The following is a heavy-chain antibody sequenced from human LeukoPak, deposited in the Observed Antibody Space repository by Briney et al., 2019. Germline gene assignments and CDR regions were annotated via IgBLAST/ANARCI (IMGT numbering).Heavy chain of an antibody. D-gene: IGHD4-17*01. J-gene: IGHJ4*02. CDR1: GGSLSSWY. V-gene: IGHV4-34*01. CDR2: MTHDGRT. CDR3: APIYGDYSDFDS. Sequence: SETLSLTCAVYGGSLSSWYWSWVRQPPGKGLEWIGEMTHDGRTNYNPSLKSRVSMSVDTSKNQFSLKLSSVAAADTAVYYCAPIYGDYSDFDSWGKGTLVTVSS.